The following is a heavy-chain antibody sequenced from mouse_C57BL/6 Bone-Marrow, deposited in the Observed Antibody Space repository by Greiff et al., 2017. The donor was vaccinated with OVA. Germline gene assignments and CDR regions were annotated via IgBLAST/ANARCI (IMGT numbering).Heavy chain of an antibody. CDR1: GFTFSDYY. V-gene: IGHV5-16*01. Sequence: EVHLVESEGGLVQPGSSMKLSCTASGFTFSDYYMAWVRQVPEKGLEWVANINYDGSSTYYLDSLKSRFIISRDNAKNILDLQMSSLKSEDTATYYCAREGRRNYFDYWGQGTTLTVSS. J-gene: IGHJ2*01. CDR3: AREGRRNYFDY. D-gene: IGHD3-3*01. CDR2: INYDGSST.